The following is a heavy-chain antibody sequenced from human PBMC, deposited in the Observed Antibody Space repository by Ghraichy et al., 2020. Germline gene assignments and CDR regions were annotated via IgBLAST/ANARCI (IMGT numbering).Heavy chain of an antibody. D-gene: IGHD4-17*01. CDR3: AKLMTTVTTKSYDFDY. CDR2: INSDGSST. V-gene: IGHV3-74*01. Sequence: GGSLRLSCAASGFTFSSYWMHWVRQAPGKGLVWVSRINSDGSSTSYADFVKGRFTISRDNAKNTLYLQVNSLRAEDTAVYYCAKLMTTVTTKSYDFDYWGQGTLVTVSS. CDR1: GFTFSSYW. J-gene: IGHJ4*02.